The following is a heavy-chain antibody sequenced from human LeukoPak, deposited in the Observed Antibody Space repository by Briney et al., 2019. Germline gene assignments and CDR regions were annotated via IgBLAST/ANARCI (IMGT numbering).Heavy chain of an antibody. D-gene: IGHD3-10*01. V-gene: IGHV3-7*03. J-gene: IGHJ4*02. Sequence: GGSLRLSCAASGFTFSSYGMHWVRQAPGKGLEWVANIEQVGSERYYVDSVKGRFTISRDNVKNSVYLQMNSLRAEDTAPYYCARDHRGVFDYWGQGTLVTVSS. CDR3: ARDHRGVFDY. CDR2: IEQVGSER. CDR1: GFTFSSYG.